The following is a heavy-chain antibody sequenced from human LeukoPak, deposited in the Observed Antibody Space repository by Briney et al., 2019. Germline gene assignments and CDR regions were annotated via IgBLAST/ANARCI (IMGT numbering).Heavy chain of an antibody. Sequence: SETLSLTCTVSGGSIRSYYWNWFRQPPGKGLEWIGYISETGSINYNSSLENRVTLSLDRSKSQISLNLRSATVADTAVYYCARQDALGKFPPPYYMDVWGKGTTVIVS. CDR1: GGSIRSYY. CDR3: ARQDALGKFPPPYYMDV. D-gene: IGHD1-26*01. V-gene: IGHV4-59*08. J-gene: IGHJ6*03. CDR2: ISETGSI.